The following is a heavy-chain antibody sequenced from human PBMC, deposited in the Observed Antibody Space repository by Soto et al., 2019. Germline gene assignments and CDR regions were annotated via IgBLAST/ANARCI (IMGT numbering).Heavy chain of an antibody. CDR2: IIPIFGTA. D-gene: IGHD2-15*01. CDR1: GGTFSSYA. J-gene: IGHJ4*01. Sequence: GASVKVSCKVFGGTFSSYAISWVRQAPGQGLEWMGGIIPIFGTANYAQKFQGRVTITADESTSTAYMGLSSLRSEDTAVYYCARKVYGGNPSYWDNGTLGTTSS. V-gene: IGHV1-69*13. CDR3: ARKVYGGNPSY.